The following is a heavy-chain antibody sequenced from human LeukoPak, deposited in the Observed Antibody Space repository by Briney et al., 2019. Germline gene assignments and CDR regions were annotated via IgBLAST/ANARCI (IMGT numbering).Heavy chain of an antibody. CDR2: IYYSGNT. Sequence: PSETLSLTCTVSGGSIPISTYYWGWVRQPPGKGLEWIGYIYYSGNTNYNPSLKSRVTILVDTSKNQVSLKLSSVTAADTAVYFCVRDLPSYVAGEPTEGYYYYMDVWGKGTTVTVSS. J-gene: IGHJ6*03. CDR3: VRDLPSYVAGEPTEGYYYYMDV. CDR1: GGSIPISTYY. D-gene: IGHD6-19*01. V-gene: IGHV4-61*01.